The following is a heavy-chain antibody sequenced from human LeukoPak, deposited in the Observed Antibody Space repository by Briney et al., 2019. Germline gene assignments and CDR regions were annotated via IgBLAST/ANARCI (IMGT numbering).Heavy chain of an antibody. CDR2: IIPIFGTA. CDR1: GGTFSSYA. J-gene: IGHJ4*02. CDR3: ARAYGGNQYPFDY. V-gene: IGHV1-69*13. Sequence: ASVKVSCKASGGTFSSYAISWVRQAPGQGLEWMGGIIPIFGTANYAQKFQGRVTITADESTSTAYMELSSPRSEDTAVYYCARAYGGNQYPFDYWGQGTLVTVSS. D-gene: IGHD4-23*01.